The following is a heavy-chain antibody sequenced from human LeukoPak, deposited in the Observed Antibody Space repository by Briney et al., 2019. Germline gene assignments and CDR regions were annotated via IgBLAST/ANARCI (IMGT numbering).Heavy chain of an antibody. J-gene: IGHJ6*02. CDR1: GFTFDDYV. CDR3: AKDIGVRTYYGMDV. V-gene: IGHV3-43*02. CDR2: ISGDGGST. D-gene: IGHD1-14*01. Sequence: PGGSLRLCCAASGFTFDDYVKHWVRHAPGKGLEWVSLISGDGGSTYYADSVKGRFTISRDNSKNSLYLQMNSLRTEDTALYYCAKDIGVRTYYGMDVWGQGTTVTVSS.